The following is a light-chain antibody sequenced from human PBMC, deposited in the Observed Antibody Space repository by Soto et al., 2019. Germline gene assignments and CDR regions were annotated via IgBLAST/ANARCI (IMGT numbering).Light chain of an antibody. CDR1: QSVSSN. CDR2: HTS. V-gene: IGKV3-15*01. Sequence: EIVMTQSPATLSVSPGERATLSCRASQSVSSNLAWYQQKPGQTPRLLIYHTSTRATGIPARFSGTGSGTEFTLTISSLQSEDFAVYYCQQYNNWPQGAFGQGTKVDI. J-gene: IGKJ1*01. CDR3: QQYNNWPQGA.